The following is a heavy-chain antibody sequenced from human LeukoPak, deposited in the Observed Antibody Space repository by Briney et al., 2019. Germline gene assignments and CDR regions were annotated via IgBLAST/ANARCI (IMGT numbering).Heavy chain of an antibody. CDR2: INHSGST. CDR1: GGSFSGYY. CDR3: ARGRLSYSSGWYFFDY. Sequence: PSETLSPTCAVYGGSFSGYYWSWIRQPPGKGLEWIGEINHSGSTNYNPSLKSRVTISVDTSKNQFSLKLSSVTAADTAVYYCARGRLSYSSGWYFFDYWGQGTLVTVSS. D-gene: IGHD6-19*01. V-gene: IGHV4-34*01. J-gene: IGHJ4*02.